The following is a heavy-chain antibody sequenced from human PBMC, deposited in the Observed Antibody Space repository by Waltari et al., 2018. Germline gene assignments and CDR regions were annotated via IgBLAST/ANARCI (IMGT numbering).Heavy chain of an antibody. CDR1: GYAINSGFY. V-gene: IGHV4-38-2*01. D-gene: IGHD2-2*03. CDR3: SRQVLGYCTSAACRRLES. Sequence: QVQLQESGPSLVKPSETLSLTCDVSGYAINSGFYWGWIRQPPGKGLEWIATIYQEGTTFSTPSLKSRFTVSMGTSKNQCSLKLGSVTAADTAVYYCSRQVLGYCTSAACRRLESWGQGTLVTVSS. CDR2: IYQEGTT. J-gene: IGHJ4*02.